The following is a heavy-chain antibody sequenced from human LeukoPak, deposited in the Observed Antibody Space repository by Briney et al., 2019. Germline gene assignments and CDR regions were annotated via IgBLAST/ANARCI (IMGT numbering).Heavy chain of an antibody. Sequence: GGFLRLSCAASGFTFSDYYMSWIRQAPGKGLEWVSSISSSSSYIYYAGSVKGRFTISRDNAKNSLYLQMNSLRAEDTAVYYCASESYDYVWGSYRYGSDYWGQGTLVTVSS. V-gene: IGHV3-11*06. CDR1: GFTFSDYY. D-gene: IGHD3-16*02. CDR3: ASESYDYVWGSYRYGSDY. J-gene: IGHJ4*02. CDR2: ISSSSSYI.